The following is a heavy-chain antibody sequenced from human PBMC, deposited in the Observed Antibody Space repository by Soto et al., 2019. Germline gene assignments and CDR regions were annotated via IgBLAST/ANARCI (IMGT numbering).Heavy chain of an antibody. Sequence: PSETLSLTCAVYGGSFSGYYWSWIRQPPGKGLEWIGEINHSGSTNYNPSLKSRATISVDTSKNQFSLKLSSVTAADTAVYYCARDRKYCSGGSCYGLFDYWGQGTLVTSPQ. D-gene: IGHD2-15*01. CDR2: INHSGST. J-gene: IGHJ4*02. CDR1: GGSFSGYY. V-gene: IGHV4-34*01. CDR3: ARDRKYCSGGSCYGLFDY.